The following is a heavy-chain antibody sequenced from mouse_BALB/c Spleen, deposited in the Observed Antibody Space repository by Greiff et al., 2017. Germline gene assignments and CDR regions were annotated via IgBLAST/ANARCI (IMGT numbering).Heavy chain of an antibody. Sequence: LQESGAELARPGASVKMSCKASGYTFTSYTMHWVKQRPGQGLEWIGYINPSSGYTNYNQKFKDKATLTADKSSSTAYMQLSSLTSEDSAVYYCARGAPSYPGAMDYWGQGTSVTVSS. J-gene: IGHJ4*01. V-gene: IGHV1-4*01. CDR1: GYTFTSYT. CDR3: ARGAPSYPGAMDY. CDR2: INPSSGYT.